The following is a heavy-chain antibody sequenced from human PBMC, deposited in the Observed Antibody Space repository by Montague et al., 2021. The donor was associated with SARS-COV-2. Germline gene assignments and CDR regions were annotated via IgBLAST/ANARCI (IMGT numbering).Heavy chain of an antibody. CDR3: ARDTFYYGSETNYVDTFDM. CDR2: AYYTGRS. Sequence: SETLSLTCTVSGGSITTNFWSWVRQPPGKGLEWVGYAYYTGRSNSSPSLQSRGFIPVDTSKNQVSLKLHSVTAADTAIYYCARDTFYYGSETNYVDTFDMWGRGTMVTVSS. CDR1: GGSITTNF. V-gene: IGHV4-59*01. D-gene: IGHD3-10*01. J-gene: IGHJ3*02.